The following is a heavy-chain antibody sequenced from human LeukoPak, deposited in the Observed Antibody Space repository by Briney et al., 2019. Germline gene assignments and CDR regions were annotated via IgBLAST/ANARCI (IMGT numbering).Heavy chain of an antibody. CDR1: GGSISTYY. Sequence: PSETLSLTCTVSGGSISTYYLTWIRQPPGKGLEWIGYIYYSGSTNYNPSLRGRVTISLDTSKNQFSLKLNSVTAADTAVYYCARRVTGRGTYYFDYWGQGTLVTVSS. V-gene: IGHV4-59*08. CDR3: ARRVTGRGTYYFDY. D-gene: IGHD3-16*01. CDR2: IYYSGST. J-gene: IGHJ4*02.